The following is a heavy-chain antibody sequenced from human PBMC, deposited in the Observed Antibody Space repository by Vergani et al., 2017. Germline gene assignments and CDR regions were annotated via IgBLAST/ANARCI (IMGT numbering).Heavy chain of an antibody. CDR2: IIPILGTA. Sequence: QVQLVQSGAEVKKPGSSVKFSCQASGGTFSSYAISWVRQAPGQGLEWMGRIIPILGTANYAQKFQDRVTITADESTSTAYMELSSLRSEDTAVYYCARDGEYCSSTSCTYHFWSGDVGDYDNDMDVWRKGP. CDR1: GGTFSSYA. V-gene: IGHV1-69*11. J-gene: IGHJ6*03. D-gene: IGHD2-2*01. CDR3: ARDGEYCSSTSCTYHFWSGDVGDYDNDMDV.